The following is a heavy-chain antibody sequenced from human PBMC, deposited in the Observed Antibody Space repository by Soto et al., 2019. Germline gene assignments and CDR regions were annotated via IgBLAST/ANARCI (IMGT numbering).Heavy chain of an antibody. V-gene: IGHV3-48*01. CDR1: GFTFSSYN. CDR3: ASEDPYGDYVCCAFDI. D-gene: IGHD4-17*01. Sequence: EVQLVESGGGLVQPGGSLRLSCAASGFTFSSYNMNWVRQAPGKGLEWVSYISTGSGNIYYADSVKGRFTISRDNAKNSLFLQMNNLRSEDTAVYYCASEDPYGDYVCCAFDIWGQGTMVTVSS. CDR2: ISTGSGNI. J-gene: IGHJ3*02.